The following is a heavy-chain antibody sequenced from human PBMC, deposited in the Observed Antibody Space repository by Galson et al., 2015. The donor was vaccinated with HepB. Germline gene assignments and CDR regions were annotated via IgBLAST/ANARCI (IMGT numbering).Heavy chain of an antibody. D-gene: IGHD3-10*01. J-gene: IGHJ2*01. CDR1: GFTFSTYS. CDR2: IRSAGSTI. V-gene: IGHV3-48*02. Sequence: SLRLSCAASGFTFSTYSMHWVRQAPGKGLEWVADIRSAGSTIYYTGSVKGRFTISRDNAKNSLYLQMNTLRDEDTAVYYCARGDGDYCHKDLGLWGRGTLVFVSS. CDR3: ARGDGDYCHKDLGL.